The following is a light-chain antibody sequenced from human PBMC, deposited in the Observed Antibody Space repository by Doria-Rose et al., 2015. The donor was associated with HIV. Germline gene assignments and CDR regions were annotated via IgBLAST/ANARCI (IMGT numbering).Light chain of an antibody. Sequence: QAVVTQPPSASGTPGQRVTISCSGNSSNIGSNYVFWYQQLPGTPPKLLINRNNPRPSGVPDRFSGSKSGPSASLAISGLRSEDAADYYCAAWDDSLRGWVFGGGTKLPVL. V-gene: IGLV1-47*01. CDR1: SSNIGSNY. CDR3: AAWDDSLRGWV. J-gene: IGLJ3*02. CDR2: RNN.